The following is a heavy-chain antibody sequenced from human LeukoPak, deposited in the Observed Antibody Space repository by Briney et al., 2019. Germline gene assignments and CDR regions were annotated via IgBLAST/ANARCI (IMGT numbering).Heavy chain of an antibody. CDR3: ARVRDGYYDSSGYYVDY. CDR2: IHYSGST. J-gene: IGHJ4*02. Sequence: SQTLSLTCTVSGGSISSGGYYWSWIRQHPGKGLEWIGYIHYSGSTYYNPSLKSRVTISVDTSKNQFSLKLSSVTAADTAVYYCARVRDGYYDSSGYYVDYWGQGTLVTVSS. D-gene: IGHD3-22*01. V-gene: IGHV4-31*03. CDR1: GGSISSGGYY.